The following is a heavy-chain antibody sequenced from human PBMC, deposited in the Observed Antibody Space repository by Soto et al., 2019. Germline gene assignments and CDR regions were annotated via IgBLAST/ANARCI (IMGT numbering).Heavy chain of an antibody. V-gene: IGHV3-21*01. CDR1: GFTFSSYS. D-gene: IGHD1-7*01. J-gene: IGHJ3*02. Sequence: GGSLRLSCAASGFTFSSYSMNWVRQAPGKGLEWVSSISSSSSYIYYADSVKGRFTISRDNAKNSLYLQMNILRAEDTAVYYCARAGPLTGTTKDAFDIWGQGTMVTVSS. CDR3: ARAGPLTGTTKDAFDI. CDR2: ISSSSSYI.